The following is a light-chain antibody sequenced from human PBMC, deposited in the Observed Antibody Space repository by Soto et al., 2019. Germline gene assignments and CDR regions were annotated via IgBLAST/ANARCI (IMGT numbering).Light chain of an antibody. CDR2: EVN. J-gene: IGLJ1*01. Sequence: QSVLTQPASVSGSPGQSITISCTGISSDVAGSNYVSWYQHHPGKAPKLIIYEVNNRPSGVSNRFSGSKSGNTASLTISGLQAEDEADYYCSSYTGSSTLYVFGSGTKVTVL. V-gene: IGLV2-14*01. CDR1: SSDVAGSNY. CDR3: SSYTGSSTLYV.